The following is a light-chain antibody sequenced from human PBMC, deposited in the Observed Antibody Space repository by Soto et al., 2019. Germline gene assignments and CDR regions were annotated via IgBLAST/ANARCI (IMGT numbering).Light chain of an antibody. V-gene: IGKV3-15*01. CDR1: QSVSSS. CDR3: QQYNSWQK. Sequence: EIVMTQSPATLSVSPGERATLSCRASQSVSSSLAWYQQRPGQAPRLLIYGASTRATGIPARFSGSGSGTEFTLTISSLQSEDFVTYHCQQYNSWQKFVQGTKGDVK. J-gene: IGKJ1*01. CDR2: GAS.